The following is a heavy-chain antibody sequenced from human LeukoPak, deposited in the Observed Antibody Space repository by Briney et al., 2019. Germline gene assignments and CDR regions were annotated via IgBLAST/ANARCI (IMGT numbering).Heavy chain of an antibody. CDR2: IGGSGGGT. D-gene: IGHD3-22*01. CDR1: GFTSSSYA. V-gene: IGHV3-23*01. Sequence: GGSLRLSRAASGFTSSSYAMSWVRQAPEKGLEWVSSIGGSGGGTYYADPVKGRFTVSRDNSKNTLYLQMNSLRAEDAAIYYCAKYSHSSGSRSFDYWGQGTLVTVSS. J-gene: IGHJ4*02. CDR3: AKYSHSSGSRSFDY.